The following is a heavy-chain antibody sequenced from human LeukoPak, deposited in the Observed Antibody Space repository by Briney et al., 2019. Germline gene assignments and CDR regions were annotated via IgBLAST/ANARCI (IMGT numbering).Heavy chain of an antibody. D-gene: IGHD4-17*01. CDR2: ISSSSSTI. V-gene: IGHV3-48*04. J-gene: IGHJ6*02. CDR3: ARTTPYGDPSHYYYGMDV. CDR1: GCTFSSYS. Sequence: GGSLRLSCAASGCTFSSYSMNWVRQAPGKGLKWVSYISSSSSTIYYADSVKGRFTISRDNAKNSLYLQMNSLRAEDTAVYYCARTTPYGDPSHYYYGMDVWGQGTTVTVSS.